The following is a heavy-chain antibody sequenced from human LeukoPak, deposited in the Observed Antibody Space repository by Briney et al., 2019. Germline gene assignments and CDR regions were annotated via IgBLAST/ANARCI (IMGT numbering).Heavy chain of an antibody. CDR1: GGTFSSYA. CDR3: ARAPIVATTFDY. V-gene: IGHV1-69*04. CDR2: IIPILGIA. J-gene: IGHJ4*02. D-gene: IGHD5-12*01. Sequence: SVKVSCKASGGTFSSYAISWVRQAPGQGLEWMGRIIPILGIANYVQKFQGRVTITADKSTSTAYMELSSLRSEDTAVYYCARAPIVATTFDYWGQGTLVTVSS.